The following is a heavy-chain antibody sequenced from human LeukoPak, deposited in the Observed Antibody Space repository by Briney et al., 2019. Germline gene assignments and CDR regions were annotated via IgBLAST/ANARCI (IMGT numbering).Heavy chain of an antibody. CDR1: GFTFSNAW. CDR2: IKSKTDGGTT. V-gene: IGHV3-15*01. J-gene: IGHJ4*02. CDR3: AREYRSGDFDY. Sequence: PGGSLRLSCAASGFTFSNAWMSWVRQAPGKGLEWVGRIKSKTDGGTTDYAAPVKGRFTISRDDSKNTLYLQMNSLKTEDTAVYYCAREYRSGDFDYWGQGTLVTVSS. D-gene: IGHD3-10*01.